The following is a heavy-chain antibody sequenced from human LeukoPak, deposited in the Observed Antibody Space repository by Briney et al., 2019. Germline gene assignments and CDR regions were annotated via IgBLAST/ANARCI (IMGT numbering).Heavy chain of an antibody. CDR3: ASAVGQWLGAYYFDY. CDR2: IYPGDSDT. CDR1: GYSFTSYW. Sequence: GASLQISSRGSGYSFTSYWIGWVRQLPGKGLEWMGIIYPGDSDTSYSPSFQGQVTISADKSISTAYLQWSSLKASDTAMYYCASAVGQWLGAYYFDYWGQGTLVTVSS. D-gene: IGHD6-19*01. V-gene: IGHV5-51*01. J-gene: IGHJ4*02.